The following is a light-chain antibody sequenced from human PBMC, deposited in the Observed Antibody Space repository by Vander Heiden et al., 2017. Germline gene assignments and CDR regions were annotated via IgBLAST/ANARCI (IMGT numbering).Light chain of an antibody. J-gene: IGKJ4*01. V-gene: IGKV1-33*01. Sequence: DIQMTPSPSSLSASVGARVNITCQSSQDISNYLNWYQQKPGKAPKLLIYDASNLETGVPSRFSGSGSGTDFTFTISSLQPEDIATYYCQQYDNLPLTFGGGTKVEIK. CDR1: QDISNY. CDR2: DAS. CDR3: QQYDNLPLT.